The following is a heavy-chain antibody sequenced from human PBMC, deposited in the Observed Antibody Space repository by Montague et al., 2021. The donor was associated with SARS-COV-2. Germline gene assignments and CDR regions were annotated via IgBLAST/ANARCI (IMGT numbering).Heavy chain of an antibody. D-gene: IGHD6-19*01. Sequence: SETLSLTCTVSGGSISSYYWSWIRQSPGKGLEWIGYIYYSGSTNYNPSLKSRVTISVDTSKNQFSLELSSVSAADTAVYYCERAHWDNYARSGWRFDPWGQGTLVTVSS. CDR3: ERAHWDNYARSGWRFDP. CDR2: IYYSGST. V-gene: IGHV4-59*01. CDR1: GGSISSYY. J-gene: IGHJ5*02.